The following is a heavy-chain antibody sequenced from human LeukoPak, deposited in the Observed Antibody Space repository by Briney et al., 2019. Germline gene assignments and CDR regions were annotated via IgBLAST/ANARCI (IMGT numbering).Heavy chain of an antibody. D-gene: IGHD4-17*01. V-gene: IGHV3-7*01. J-gene: IGHJ3*01. CDR3: ARGDFNDNGDYVDAFDV. CDR2: IKQDGSEK. CDR1: GFSFTSYW. Sequence: PGGSLGLSCAASGFSFTSYWMSWVRQAPGKGLEWVANIKQDGSEKFYVDSVKGRFTISRDNVKNSLYLQVNSLRVEDTAVYYCARGDFNDNGDYVDAFDVWGQGTMVTVSS.